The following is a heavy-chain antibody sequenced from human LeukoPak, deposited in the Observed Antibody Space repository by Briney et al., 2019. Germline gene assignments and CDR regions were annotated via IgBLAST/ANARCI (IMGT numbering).Heavy chain of an antibody. V-gene: IGHV3-30*02. CDR1: GFTFSSYG. Sequence: GGSLRLSCAASGFTFSSYGMHWVRQAPGKGLEWVAFIRYDGSNKYYADSVKGRFTISRDNAKNSLYLQMNSLRAEDTAVYYCAREFRISPSFDYWGQGTLVTVSS. J-gene: IGHJ4*02. D-gene: IGHD2-15*01. CDR3: AREFRISPSFDY. CDR2: IRYDGSNK.